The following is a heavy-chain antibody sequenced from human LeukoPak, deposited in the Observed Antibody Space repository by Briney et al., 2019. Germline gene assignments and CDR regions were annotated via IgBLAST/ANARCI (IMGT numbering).Heavy chain of an antibody. Sequence: SETLSFTCTVSGGSISSYYWSWIRQPPGKGLEWIGYIYYSGSTNYNPSLKSRVTISVDTSKNQFSLKLSSVTAADTAVYYCARASTVTTSFDYWGQGTLVTVSS. J-gene: IGHJ4*02. CDR2: IYYSGST. V-gene: IGHV4-59*01. CDR3: ARASTVTTSFDY. CDR1: GGSISSYY. D-gene: IGHD4-17*01.